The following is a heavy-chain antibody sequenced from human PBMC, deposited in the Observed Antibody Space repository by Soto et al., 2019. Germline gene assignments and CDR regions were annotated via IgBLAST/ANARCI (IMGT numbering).Heavy chain of an antibody. Sequence: SETLSLTCAVSGGSISSGGYSWSWILHPPGKGLEWIGYVYHSGSTYYNPSLKSRVTISVDRSKNQFSLKLSSVTAADTAVYYCARGGYDFWSRLSSNWFDPWGQGTLVTVSS. V-gene: IGHV4-30-2*01. J-gene: IGHJ5*02. CDR1: GGSISSGGYS. CDR2: VYHSGST. CDR3: ARGGYDFWSRLSSNWFDP. D-gene: IGHD3-3*01.